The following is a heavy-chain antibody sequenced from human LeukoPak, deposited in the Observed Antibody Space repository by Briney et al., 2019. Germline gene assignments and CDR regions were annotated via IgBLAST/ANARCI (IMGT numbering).Heavy chain of an antibody. Sequence: ASVKVSCKASGYDFTSCYMHWLRQAPGQGLEWMAIISPSSGSTSFAQKFQGRLSMTRDTSTSTVYMELRSLRSEDTAVYYCARGSSTAVVILDPYYFDSWGQGTLVTVSS. CDR3: ARGSSTAVVILDPYYFDS. D-gene: IGHD3-22*01. CDR2: ISPSSGST. V-gene: IGHV1-46*01. J-gene: IGHJ4*02. CDR1: GYDFTSCY.